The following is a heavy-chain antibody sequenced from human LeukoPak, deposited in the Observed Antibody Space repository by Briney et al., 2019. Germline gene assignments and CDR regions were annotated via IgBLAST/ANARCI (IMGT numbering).Heavy chain of an antibody. CDR2: IYYSGST. J-gene: IGHJ4*02. CDR3: ARSGQQLVPFDY. D-gene: IGHD6-13*01. V-gene: IGHV4-59*08. CDR1: GGSISSYY. Sequence: PSETLSLTCTVSGGSISSYYWSWIRQPPGKGLEWIGYIYYSGSTNYNPFLKSRVTISVDTSKNQFSLKLSSVTAADTAVYYCARSGQQLVPFDYWGQGTLVTVSS.